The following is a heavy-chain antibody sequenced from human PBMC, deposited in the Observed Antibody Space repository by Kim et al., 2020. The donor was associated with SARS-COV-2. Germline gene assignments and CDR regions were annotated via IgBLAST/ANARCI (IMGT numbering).Heavy chain of an antibody. CDR3: ARVMVVAATSPWFDP. D-gene: IGHD2-15*01. CDR2: IYYSGST. CDR1: GGSISSGGYY. J-gene: IGHJ5*02. V-gene: IGHV4-31*03. Sequence: SETLSLTCTVSGGSISSGGYYWSWIRQHPGKGLEWIGYIYYSGSTYYNPSLKSRVTISVDTSKNQFSLKLSSVTAADTAVYYCARVMVVAATSPWFDPWGQGTLVTVSS.